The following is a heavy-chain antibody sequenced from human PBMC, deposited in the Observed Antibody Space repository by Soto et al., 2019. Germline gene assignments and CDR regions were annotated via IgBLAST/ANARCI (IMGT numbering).Heavy chain of an antibody. V-gene: IGHV2-5*02. D-gene: IGHD3-16*02. CDR2: IYWDGDK. Sequence: QITLTESGPTLVKPTQPLTLTCTFSGFSLSSSRVGVAWIRQPPGKALELLAVIYWDGDKRYSPSLRSRLTITNDTSKNQVVLTMTNVDPVDTATYFCAHLMITYGGVVADDAFDFWGQGTMVTISS. CDR3: AHLMITYGGVVADDAFDF. CDR1: GFSLSSSRVG. J-gene: IGHJ3*01.